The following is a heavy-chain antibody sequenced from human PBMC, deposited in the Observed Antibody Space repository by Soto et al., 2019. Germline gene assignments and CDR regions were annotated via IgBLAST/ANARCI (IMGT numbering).Heavy chain of an antibody. J-gene: IGHJ6*02. D-gene: IGHD3-10*01. Sequence: QVQLQESGPGLVKPSQTLSLTCTVSGGSISSGGYYWSWIRQHPGKGLEWIGYIYYSGSTYYNPSGTGRVTRYVHTAKNQFSLKLSSVTAADTAVYYCARYSPVLWFGMAVWGQGTTVTVSS. V-gene: IGHV4-31*03. CDR1: GGSISSGGYY. CDR2: IYYSGST. CDR3: ARYSPVLWFGMAV.